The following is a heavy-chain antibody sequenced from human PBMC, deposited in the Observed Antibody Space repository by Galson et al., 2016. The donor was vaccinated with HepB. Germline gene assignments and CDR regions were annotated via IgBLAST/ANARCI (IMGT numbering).Heavy chain of an antibody. J-gene: IGHJ4*02. CDR2: IYWNDDN. D-gene: IGHD6-19*01. CDR3: AHGSGWLFDY. V-gene: IGHV2-5*01. CDR1: GFSLTTTAVG. Sequence: PALVKPTHTLTLTCTFSGFSLTTTAVGVGWFRQPPGKALEWLALIYWNDDNHYSPSLRSRLTLTKDTSKNHVVLTMTNMDPVDTATYYCAHGSGWLFDYWGQGTLVTVSS.